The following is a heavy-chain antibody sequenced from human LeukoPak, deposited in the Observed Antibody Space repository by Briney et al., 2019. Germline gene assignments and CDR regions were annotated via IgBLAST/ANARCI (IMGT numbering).Heavy chain of an antibody. CDR1: GFTFSSYA. D-gene: IGHD3-10*01. Sequence: PGGSLRLSCAASGFTFSSYAMSWARQAPGKGLEWVSAISGSGGSTYYADSVKGRFTISRDNSKNTLYLQMNSLRAEDTAVYYCAKAADVLLWFGEPGGYYFDYWGQGTLVTVSS. J-gene: IGHJ4*02. CDR3: AKAADVLLWFGEPGGYYFDY. CDR2: ISGSGGST. V-gene: IGHV3-23*01.